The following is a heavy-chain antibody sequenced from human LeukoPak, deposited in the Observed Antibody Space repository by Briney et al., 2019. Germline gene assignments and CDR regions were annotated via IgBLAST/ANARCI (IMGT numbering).Heavy chain of an antibody. V-gene: IGHV3-21*01. Sequence: PGGSLRLSCAAPGFTFSSYSMNWVGQAPGKGLEWVSSISSSSSYIYYADSVKGRFTISRDNAKNSLYLQMNSLRAEDTAVYYCARGSSGWYAHNWGQGTLVTVSS. D-gene: IGHD6-19*01. J-gene: IGHJ4*02. CDR2: ISSSSSYI. CDR1: GFTFSSYS. CDR3: ARGSSGWYAHN.